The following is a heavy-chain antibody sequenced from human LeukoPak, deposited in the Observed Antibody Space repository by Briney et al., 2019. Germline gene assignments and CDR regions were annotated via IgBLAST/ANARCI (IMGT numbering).Heavy chain of an antibody. V-gene: IGHV3-30-3*01. CDR3: SGEGPKRYCSSTSCYADDP. CDR2: ISYDGSNK. CDR1: GFTFSSYA. D-gene: IGHD2-2*01. Sequence: PGRSLRLSCAASGFTFSSYAMHWVRQAPGKGLEWVAVISYDGSNKYYAHSVKGRFTISRDNSKNTLYLQMNSLRAEDTAVYYCSGEGPKRYCSSTSCYADDPWGQGTLVTVSS. J-gene: IGHJ5*02.